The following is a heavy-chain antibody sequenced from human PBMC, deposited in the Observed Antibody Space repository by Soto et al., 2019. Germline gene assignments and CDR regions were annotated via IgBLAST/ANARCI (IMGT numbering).Heavy chain of an antibody. CDR3: ARSQGSSTSLEIYYYYYYGMDV. CDR2: IIPIPGTA. Sequence: QVQLVQSGAEVKKPGSSVKVSCKASGGTFGSYAISWVRQAPGQGLEWMGGIIPIPGTANYAQKFQGRVTIPADESTSTAYMELRSLRSEDTAVYYCARSQGSSTSLEIYYYYYYGMDVWGQGTTVTVSS. CDR1: GGTFGSYA. V-gene: IGHV1-69*01. J-gene: IGHJ6*02. D-gene: IGHD2-2*01.